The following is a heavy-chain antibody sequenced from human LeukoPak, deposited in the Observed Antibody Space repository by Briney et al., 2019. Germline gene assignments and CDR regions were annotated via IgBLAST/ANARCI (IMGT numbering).Heavy chain of an antibody. D-gene: IGHD6-19*01. V-gene: IGHV3-33*01. CDR2: VWYDGTNK. CDR3: ARDPGVRWLVGFDY. J-gene: IGHJ4*02. CDR1: GFTFSSYG. Sequence: GRSLRLSCAASGFTFSSYGMHWVRQAPGKGLEWVADVWYDGTNKYYADSVKGRFTIYRDNSKNTLYLQMNSLRAEDTAVYYCARDPGVRWLVGFDYWGQGTLVTVSS.